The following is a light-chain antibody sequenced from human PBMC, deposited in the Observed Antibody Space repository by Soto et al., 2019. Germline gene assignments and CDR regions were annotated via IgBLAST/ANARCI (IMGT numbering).Light chain of an antibody. CDR1: QSVSSN. J-gene: IGKJ2*01. CDR2: GAS. CDR3: QHYNNWPYT. V-gene: IGKV3-15*01. Sequence: EILMTQSPATLSVSPGERATLSCRASQSVSSNLAWYQQKPGQAPTRLIYGASGRATGIPVRFSGRQSGTEFALTISHLQSEDFAVYYCQHYNNWPYTFGQGTKREIK.